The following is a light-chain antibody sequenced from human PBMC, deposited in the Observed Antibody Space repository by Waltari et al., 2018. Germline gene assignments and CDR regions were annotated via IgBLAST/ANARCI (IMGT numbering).Light chain of an antibody. CDR2: DDS. CDR1: NIGHKR. V-gene: IGLV3-21*02. Sequence: SYVLTQPPSVSVAPGQTARITCGGGNIGHKRVYWFQQRPGQAPILVVSDDSDRPSGIPERFSGSNSGNTATLTISRVEAGDEADYYCQVWDTSSDDYFVFGTGTQVTVL. J-gene: IGLJ1*01. CDR3: QVWDTSSDDYFV.